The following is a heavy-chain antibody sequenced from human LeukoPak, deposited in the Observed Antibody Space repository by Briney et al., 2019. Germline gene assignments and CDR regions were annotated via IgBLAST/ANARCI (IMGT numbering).Heavy chain of an antibody. CDR1: GFTFGRFG. V-gene: IGHV3-48*01. CDR2: ISSSSSTI. CDR3: ASIGDYVAFDY. Sequence: GGSLRLSCAASGFTFGRFGMNWVRQAPGKGLEWVSYISSSSSTIYYADSVKGRFTISRDNAKNSLYLQMNSLRAEDTAVYYCASIGDYVAFDYWGQGTLVTVSS. J-gene: IGHJ4*02. D-gene: IGHD4-17*01.